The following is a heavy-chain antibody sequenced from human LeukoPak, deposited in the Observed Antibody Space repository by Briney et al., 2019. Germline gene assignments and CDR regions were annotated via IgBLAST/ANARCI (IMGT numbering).Heavy chain of an antibody. V-gene: IGHV3-23*01. Sequence: GGSLRPSCAASGFTFSTNAMSWVRQAPGKGLEWVSGTSGSGRSIHYADSVKGRFTISRDNSKNTLYLQMNSLRADDTAVYYCAKDMNSWRDGSGLGDYFDYWGQGTLVTVSS. CDR2: TSGSGRSI. CDR3: AKDMNSWRDGSGLGDYFDY. J-gene: IGHJ4*02. D-gene: IGHD6-19*01. CDR1: GFTFSTNA.